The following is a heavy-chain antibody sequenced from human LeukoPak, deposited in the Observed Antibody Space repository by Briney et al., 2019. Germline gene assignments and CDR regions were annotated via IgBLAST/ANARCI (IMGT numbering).Heavy chain of an antibody. V-gene: IGHV4-34*01. J-gene: IGHJ4*02. CDR3: ARSGTHYDFWSGYYMRVFDY. CDR1: GGSFSGYY. Sequence: SETLSLTCAVYGGSFSGYYWSWIRQPPGKGLEWIGEINHSGSTNYNPSLKSRVTISVATSKNQFSLKLSSVAAADTALYYIARSGTHYDFWSGYYMRVFDYWGQGTLVTVSS. D-gene: IGHD3-3*01. CDR2: INHSGST.